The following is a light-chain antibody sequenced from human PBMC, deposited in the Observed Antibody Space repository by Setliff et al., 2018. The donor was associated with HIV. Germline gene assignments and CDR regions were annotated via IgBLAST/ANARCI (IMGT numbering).Light chain of an antibody. CDR1: SSDVGGYKY. CDR3: SSYTSTYTLYV. CDR2: EVT. Sequence: QSALTQPASVSGSPGQSITISCTGTSSDVGGYKYVSWYQHHPGKAPKLMIYEVTNRPSGVSTRFSGSKSGNTASLTISGLQAEDDANYYCSSYTSTYTLYVFGTGTKVTVL. V-gene: IGLV2-14*01. J-gene: IGLJ1*01.